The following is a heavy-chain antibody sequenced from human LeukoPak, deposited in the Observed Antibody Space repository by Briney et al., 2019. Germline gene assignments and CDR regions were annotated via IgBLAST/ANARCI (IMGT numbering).Heavy chain of an antibody. CDR1: GGSISSYY. CDR3: ARGGHYYDSSEPLWK. CDR2: IYYSGST. J-gene: IGHJ4*02. V-gene: IGHV4-59*01. D-gene: IGHD3-22*01. Sequence: PSETLSLTCTVSGGSISSYYWSWIRQPPGKGLEWRGYIYYSGSTNYNPSLKSRVTISVDTSKNQFSLKLSSVTAADTAVYYCARGGHYYDSSEPLWKWGQGTLVTVSS.